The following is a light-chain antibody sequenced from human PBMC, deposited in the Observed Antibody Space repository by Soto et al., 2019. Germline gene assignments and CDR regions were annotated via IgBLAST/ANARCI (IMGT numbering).Light chain of an antibody. CDR2: GAP. CDR1: QSISSN. CDR3: QHYNNWPMYT. J-gene: IGKJ2*01. V-gene: IGKV3-15*01. Sequence: EIVMTQSPATLSVSPGERATLSCRASQSISSNLAWYQQKPGQAPRLLIYGAPTRATGIPARFSGSGSGTEFTLTISSLQSEDFAVYYCQHYNNWPMYTFGQGTKLEIK.